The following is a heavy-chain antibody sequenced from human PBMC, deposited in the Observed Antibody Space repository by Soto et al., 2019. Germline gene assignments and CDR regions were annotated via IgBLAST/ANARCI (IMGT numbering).Heavy chain of an antibody. V-gene: IGHV3-30*03. CDR3: ARDSGWPILNFDN. CDR1: DFDFSSYG. D-gene: IGHD3-10*01. CDR2: SSYDGRET. Sequence: GGSLSLSCAASDFDFSSYGIHWVRQAPGKGLEWVAASSYDGRETFYADSATGRFTVSKEMSKSTALLQMDALRHEDTAVYFCARDSGWPILNFDNWGQGTPVTVSS. J-gene: IGHJ4*02.